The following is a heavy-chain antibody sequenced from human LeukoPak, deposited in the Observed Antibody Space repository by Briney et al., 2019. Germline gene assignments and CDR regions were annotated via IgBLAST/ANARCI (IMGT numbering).Heavy chain of an antibody. V-gene: IGHV1-3*01. CDR1: GYTFTSYA. CDR3: ARDLWFGEWWESPMVY. J-gene: IGHJ4*02. Sequence: GASVKVSCKASGYTFTSYAMHWVRQAPGQRLEWMGWINAGNGNTKYSQKFQGRVIITRDTSASTAYMELSSLRSEDTAVYYCARDLWFGEWWESPMVYWGQGTLVTVSS. CDR2: INAGNGNT. D-gene: IGHD3-10*01.